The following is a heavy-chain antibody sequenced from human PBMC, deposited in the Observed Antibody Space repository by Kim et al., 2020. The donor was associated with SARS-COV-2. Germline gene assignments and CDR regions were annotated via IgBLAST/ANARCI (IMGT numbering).Heavy chain of an antibody. V-gene: IGHV3-30*18. Sequence: GGSLRLSCAASGFTFSSYGLHWVRQAPGKGLEWVAVISYDGSNKYYAASVKGRFTISRDNSKNTLYLQMNSLRAEDTAVYYCAKDSSGGHPAHWGQGTLVTVSS. CDR1: GFTFSSYG. CDR3: AKDSSGGHPAH. D-gene: IGHD2-15*01. CDR2: ISYDGSNK. J-gene: IGHJ4*02.